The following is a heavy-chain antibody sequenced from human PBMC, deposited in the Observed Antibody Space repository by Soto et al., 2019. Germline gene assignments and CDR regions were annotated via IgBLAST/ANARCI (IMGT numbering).Heavy chain of an antibody. CDR2: IITIFGTA. J-gene: IGHJ6*02. CDR3: ASGDYDFFSGPGGGMDV. Sequence: QVQLVQSGAEVKKPGSSVKVSCKASGGTFSSYAISWVRQAPGQGLEWMGGIITIFGTANYAQKFQGRVTITADESTSTSDMELSSLRSEDTAVYYCASGDYDFFSGPGGGMDVWGQGTTVTVSS. V-gene: IGHV1-69*12. D-gene: IGHD3-3*01. CDR1: GGTFSSYA.